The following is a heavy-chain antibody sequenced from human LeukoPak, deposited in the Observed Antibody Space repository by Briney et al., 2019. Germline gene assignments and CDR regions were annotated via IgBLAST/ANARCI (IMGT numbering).Heavy chain of an antibody. Sequence: GGSLRLSCAASGFTFSSYSMNWVRQAPGKGLEWVSSISSSSYIYYADPVKGRFTISRDNAKNSLYLQMNSLRAEDTAVYYCARDLVARVRGFPDWFDPWGQGTLVTVSS. CDR2: ISSSSYI. J-gene: IGHJ5*02. CDR3: ARDLVARVRGFPDWFDP. V-gene: IGHV3-21*01. CDR1: GFTFSSYS. D-gene: IGHD3-10*01.